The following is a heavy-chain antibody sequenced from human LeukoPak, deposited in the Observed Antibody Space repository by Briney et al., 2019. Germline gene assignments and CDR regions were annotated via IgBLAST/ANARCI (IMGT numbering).Heavy chain of an antibody. CDR1: GGSISSGDYY. CDR2: IYYSGST. CDR3: ARVPAIAAAADY. J-gene: IGHJ4*02. V-gene: IGHV4-30-4*01. D-gene: IGHD6-13*01. Sequence: PSQTLSLTCTVSGGSISSGDYYWSWIRQPPGKGLEWIGYIYYSGSTYYNPSLKSRVTISVDTSKNQFSLKLSSVTAADTAVYYCARVPAIAAAADYWGQGTLVTVSS.